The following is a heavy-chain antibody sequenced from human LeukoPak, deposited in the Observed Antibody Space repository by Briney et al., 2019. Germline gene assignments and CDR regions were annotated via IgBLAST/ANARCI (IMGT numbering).Heavy chain of an antibody. Sequence: EPLSPTCTVSGGSVSSGSYYWSWIRQPPGKGLEWIGYIYYSGSTTYNPSLKSRVTISVDTSKNTFSLKLSSVTAADTALYYCARIPDKYYYGSGRLYYFDYWGQGTLVTVSS. J-gene: IGHJ4*02. CDR1: GGSVSSGSYY. CDR2: IYYSGST. V-gene: IGHV4-61*01. D-gene: IGHD3-10*01. CDR3: ARIPDKYYYGSGRLYYFDY.